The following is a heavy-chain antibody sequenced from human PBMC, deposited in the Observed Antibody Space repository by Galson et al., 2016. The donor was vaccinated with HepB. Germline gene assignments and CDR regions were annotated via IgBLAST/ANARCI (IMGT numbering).Heavy chain of an antibody. D-gene: IGHD2-2*01. CDR2: SRNNANSYST. CDR1: GFIFSDHY. V-gene: IGHV3-72*01. Sequence: SLRLSCAASGFIFSDHYMDWVRQAPGKGLEWIGRSRNNANSYSTEYAASVKGRFTISRDDSKNSLYLQMNSLKIEDAAVYYCTRWGASSTYAMDIWGQGTTFTVSS. J-gene: IGHJ6*02. CDR3: TRWGASSTYAMDI.